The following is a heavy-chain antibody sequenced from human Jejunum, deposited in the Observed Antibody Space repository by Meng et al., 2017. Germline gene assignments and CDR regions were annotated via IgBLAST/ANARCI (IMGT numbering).Heavy chain of an antibody. Sequence: GESLKISCAASGFIFSDYYMTWIRQVPGKGLEWVSYISNSGSTIVYADSVKGRFTISRDNTNNSLYLQMNSLRVEDTAIYYCARDLSGSIDWWGQGNLVTGCS. CDR1: GFIFSDYY. CDR3: ARDLSGSIDW. CDR2: ISNSGSTI. V-gene: IGHV3-11*04. J-gene: IGHJ4*02. D-gene: IGHD1-26*01.